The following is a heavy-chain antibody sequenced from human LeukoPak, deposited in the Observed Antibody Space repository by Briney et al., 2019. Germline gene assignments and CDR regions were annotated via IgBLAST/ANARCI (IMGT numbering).Heavy chain of an antibody. J-gene: IGHJ4*02. D-gene: IGHD6-19*01. V-gene: IGHV1-24*01. CDR3: ATDLSGWSGFDY. CDR1: GYTLTELS. Sequence: GASVKVSCKVSGYTLTELSMHWVRQAPGKGLEWMGGFDPEDDETIYAQKFQGRVTMTEDTSTDTAYMELSSLRSEDTAVYYCATDLSGWSGFDYWGQGTLVTVSS. CDR2: FDPEDDET.